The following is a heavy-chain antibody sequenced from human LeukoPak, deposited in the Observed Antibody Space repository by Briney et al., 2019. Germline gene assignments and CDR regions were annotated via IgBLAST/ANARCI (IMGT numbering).Heavy chain of an antibody. CDR3: ARHQVYSSSPFDY. V-gene: IGHV4-61*10. Sequence: SETLSLTCTVSGGSISSGSYYWSWIRQPAGKGLEWIGYIYYSGSTNYNPSLKSRVTVSVDTSKNQFSLKLSSVTAADTAVYYCARHQVYSSSPFDYWGQGTLVTVSS. J-gene: IGHJ4*02. CDR2: IYYSGST. D-gene: IGHD6-13*01. CDR1: GGSISSGSYY.